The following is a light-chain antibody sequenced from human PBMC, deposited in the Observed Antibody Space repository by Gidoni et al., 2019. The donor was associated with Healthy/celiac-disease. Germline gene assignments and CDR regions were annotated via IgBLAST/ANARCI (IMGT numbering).Light chain of an antibody. J-gene: IGLJ2*01. CDR2: QDS. V-gene: IGLV3-1*01. Sequence: SYELTQPPSVSVSPGQTASITCSGDKLGDKYACWYPQKPGQSPVLVIYQDSKRPSGIPERFSASNSGNTATLTISGTQAMDEADYYCQAWDSSTASVVFGGGTKLTVL. CDR3: QAWDSSTASVV. CDR1: KLGDKY.